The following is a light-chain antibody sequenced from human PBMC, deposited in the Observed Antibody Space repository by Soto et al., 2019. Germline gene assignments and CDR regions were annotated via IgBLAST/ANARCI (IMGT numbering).Light chain of an antibody. Sequence: QSVLTQPPSASGHPGQRGTISCSGSSSNIGSNTVNWYQQLPGTAPKLLIYSNNQRPSGVPDRFSGSKSGTSASLAISGLQSEDEADYYCAAWDDSLNGHVVFGGGTKLTV. CDR3: AAWDDSLNGHVV. J-gene: IGLJ2*01. CDR2: SNN. CDR1: SSNIGSNT. V-gene: IGLV1-44*01.